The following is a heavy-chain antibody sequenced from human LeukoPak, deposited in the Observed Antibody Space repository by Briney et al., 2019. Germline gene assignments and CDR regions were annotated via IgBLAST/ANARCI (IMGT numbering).Heavy chain of an antibody. V-gene: IGHV4-61*02. CDR2: ICTSGGT. CDR3: AREFVVVTACPWFDP. CDR1: GGSISSGSYY. D-gene: IGHD2-21*02. Sequence: SETLSLTCTVSGGSISSGSYYWSWIRQPAGKGLEWIGRICTSGGTNYNPSLKSRVTISVDTSKNQFSLKLSSVTAADTAVYYCAREFVVVTACPWFDPWGQGTLVTVSS. J-gene: IGHJ5*02.